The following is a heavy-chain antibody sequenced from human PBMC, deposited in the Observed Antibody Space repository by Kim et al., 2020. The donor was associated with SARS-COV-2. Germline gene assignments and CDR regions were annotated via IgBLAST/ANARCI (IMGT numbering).Heavy chain of an antibody. CDR1: GFTFSSYA. Sequence: GGSLRLSCAASGFTFSSYAMHWVRQAPGKGLEWVAVIWYDGSNKYYADSVKGRFTISRDNSKNTLYLQMNSLRAEDTAVYYCAKDLAVYHSPGDVVDSGFDYWGQGTLVTVSS. V-gene: IGHV3-33*06. CDR2: IWYDGSNK. CDR3: AKDLAVYHSPGDVVDSGFDY. J-gene: IGHJ4*02. D-gene: IGHD2-15*01.